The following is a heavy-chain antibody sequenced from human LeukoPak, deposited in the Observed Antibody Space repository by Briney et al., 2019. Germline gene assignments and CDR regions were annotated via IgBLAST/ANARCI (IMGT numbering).Heavy chain of an antibody. D-gene: IGHD1-26*01. J-gene: IGHJ4*02. CDR2: ISAYNGNT. V-gene: IGHV1-18*01. CDR1: GYTFTSYG. CDR3: ARDLVVGARHGH. Sequence: ASVKVSCRASGYTFTSYGISWVRQAPGQGLEWMGWISAYNGNTNYAQKLQGRVTMTTDTSTSTAYMELRGLRSDDTAVYYCARDLVVGARHGHWGQGTLVTVSS.